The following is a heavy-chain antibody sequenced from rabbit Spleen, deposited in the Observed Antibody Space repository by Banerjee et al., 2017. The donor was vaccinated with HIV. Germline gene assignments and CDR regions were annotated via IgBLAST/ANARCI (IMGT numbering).Heavy chain of an antibody. CDR2: IAVGSGGFT. CDR1: GIDLSTDAY. CDR3: ARDLADVIGWNFNL. V-gene: IGHV1S45*01. D-gene: IGHD2-1*01. Sequence: QQQLEESGGGLVRPGGTLTLTCKASGIDLSTDAYMCWVRQPPGKGLEWIACIAVGSGGFTYYANWAKGRFTISKTSSTTVTLQMTSLTAADTANYFCARDLADVIGWNFNLWGPGTLVTVS. J-gene: IGHJ4*01.